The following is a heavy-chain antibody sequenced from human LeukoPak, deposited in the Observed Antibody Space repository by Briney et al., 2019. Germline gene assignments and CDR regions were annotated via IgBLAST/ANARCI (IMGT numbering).Heavy chain of an antibody. J-gene: IGHJ4*02. CDR3: ANSYGDYKYYFDY. CDR2: IYYSGST. D-gene: IGHD4-17*01. Sequence: SETLSLTCTVSGGSISSSSYYWGWIRQPPGKGLEWIGCIYYSGSTYCNPSLKSRVTISVDTSKNQFSLKLSSVTAADTAVYYCANSYGDYKYYFDYWGQGTLVTVSS. V-gene: IGHV4-39*01. CDR1: GGSISSSSYY.